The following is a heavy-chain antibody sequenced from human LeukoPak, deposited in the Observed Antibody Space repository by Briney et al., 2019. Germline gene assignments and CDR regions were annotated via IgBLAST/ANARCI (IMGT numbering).Heavy chain of an antibody. CDR3: ARAFYDSSGYYRNYYYMDV. Sequence: SYIYYADSVNGLFTISRDNAKNSLYLQMNSLRAEDTAVYYCARAFYDSSGYYRNYYYMDVWGKGTTVTVSS. D-gene: IGHD3-22*01. J-gene: IGHJ6*03. CDR2: SYI. V-gene: IGHV3-21*01.